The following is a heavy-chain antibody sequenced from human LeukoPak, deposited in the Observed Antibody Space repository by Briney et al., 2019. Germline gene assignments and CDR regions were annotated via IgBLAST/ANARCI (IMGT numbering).Heavy chain of an antibody. J-gene: IGHJ6*03. Sequence: GASVKVSCKASGGTFSSYAISWVRQAPGQGLEWMGGIIPIFGTANYAQKFQSRVTITTDESTSTAYMELSSLRSEDTAVYYCARGGRSSYYYYMDVWGKGTTVTVSS. V-gene: IGHV1-69*05. D-gene: IGHD3-10*01. CDR1: GGTFSSYA. CDR3: ARGGRSSYYYYMDV. CDR2: IIPIFGTA.